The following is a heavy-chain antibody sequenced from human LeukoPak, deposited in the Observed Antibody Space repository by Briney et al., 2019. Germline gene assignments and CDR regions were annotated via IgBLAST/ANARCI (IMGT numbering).Heavy chain of an antibody. CDR2: INHSGST. Sequence: TSETLSLTCAVSGGSFSGYYWSWIRQPPGKGLEWIGEINHSGSTNYNPSLKSRVTISVDTSKNQFSLKLSSVTAADTAVYYCARGSLWFGEFTFDYWGQGTLVTVSS. CDR1: GGSFSGYY. CDR3: ARGSLWFGEFTFDY. J-gene: IGHJ4*02. V-gene: IGHV4-34*01. D-gene: IGHD3-10*01.